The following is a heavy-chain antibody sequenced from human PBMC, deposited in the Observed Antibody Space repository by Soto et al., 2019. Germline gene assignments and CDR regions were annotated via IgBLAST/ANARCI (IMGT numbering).Heavy chain of an antibody. CDR1: GFTLSSYA. CDR3: ARVERYYYDSSGYYSSPLF. Sequence: EVQLLESGGGLVQPGGSLRLSCAASGFTLSSYAMSWVRQAPGKGLEWVSAISGSGGTTYYADSVKRRFTISRDTSKNTLYLQMNSLRAEDTAVYYCARVERYYYDSSGYYSSPLFWGQGTLVTVSS. CDR2: ISGSGGTT. J-gene: IGHJ4*02. V-gene: IGHV3-23*01. D-gene: IGHD3-22*01.